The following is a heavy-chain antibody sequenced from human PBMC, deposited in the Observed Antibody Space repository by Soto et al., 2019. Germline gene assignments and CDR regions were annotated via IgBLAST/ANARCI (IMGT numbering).Heavy chain of an antibody. CDR2: IIPILGIA. CDR1: GGTFSDYT. V-gene: IGHV1-69*02. Sequence: GASVKVSCKASGGTFSDYTINWVRQAPGQGLEWMGRIIPILGIANYAQKFQGRVTIIADKSTNTAYMEVSSLRSEDTAVYYCATTYIVVTQYYLDHWGQGTLVTVSS. J-gene: IGHJ4*02. CDR3: ATTYIVVTQYYLDH. D-gene: IGHD2-2*01.